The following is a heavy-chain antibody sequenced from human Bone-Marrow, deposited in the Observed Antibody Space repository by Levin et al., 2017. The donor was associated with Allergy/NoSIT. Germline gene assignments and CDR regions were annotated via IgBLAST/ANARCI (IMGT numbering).Heavy chain of an antibody. Sequence: NPSETLSLTCAVYGGSFSGYYWGWIRQPPGKGPEWIGEINPTGNANYNPSLVSRVTMSLDTSKKQFSLKLTSLTAADTAVYYCAREGTYSYAYGAPRLANWFDPWGQGTLVTVSS. D-gene: IGHD5-18*01. J-gene: IGHJ5*02. CDR1: GGSFSGYY. V-gene: IGHV4-34*01. CDR3: AREGTYSYAYGAPRLANWFDP. CDR2: INPTGNA.